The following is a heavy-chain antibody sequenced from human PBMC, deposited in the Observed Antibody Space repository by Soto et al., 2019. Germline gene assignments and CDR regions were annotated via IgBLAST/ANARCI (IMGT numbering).Heavy chain of an antibody. V-gene: IGHV3-7*03. Sequence: WGSLRLSCAASGFTFSSYWMSWVRQAPGKGLEWVANIKEYGSEKYYVDSVKGRFTISRDNAKNSLYLQMNSLRAEDTAVYYCARDRDIVGQFDRWGQGTMVIVSS. CDR2: IKEYGSEK. J-gene: IGHJ5*02. D-gene: IGHD2-21*01. CDR3: ARDRDIVGQFDR. CDR1: GFTFSSYW.